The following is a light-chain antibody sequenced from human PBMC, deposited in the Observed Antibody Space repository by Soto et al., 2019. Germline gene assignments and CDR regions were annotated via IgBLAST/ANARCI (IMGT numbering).Light chain of an antibody. CDR3: QQYDNRPPYT. J-gene: IGKJ2*01. Sequence: DIQMTQSPSSLSASVGDRVTITCKASQDISNYLNWYQQKPGKAPKLLIYDASNLETGVPSRFSGSGSGTDFTLAISSLQPEDIATYYCQQYDNRPPYTFGQGTKLEIK. CDR2: DAS. CDR1: QDISNY. V-gene: IGKV1-33*01.